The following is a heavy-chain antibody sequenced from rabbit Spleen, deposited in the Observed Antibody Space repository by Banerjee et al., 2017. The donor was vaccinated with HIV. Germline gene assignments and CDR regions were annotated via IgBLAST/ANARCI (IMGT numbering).Heavy chain of an antibody. CDR1: GFTISSYW. CDR3: ARDLAGVIGWNFNL. V-gene: IGHV1S45*01. CDR2: INTYTGRP. J-gene: IGHJ4*01. Sequence: QEQLEESGGRLVQPGGSLTLSCKGSGFTISSYWMNWVRQAPGKGLEWIACINTYTGRPVYASWTKGPFTISKTASTTVTLRMTRLTAADTATYFCARDLAGVIGWNFNLWGQGTLVTVS. D-gene: IGHD4-1*01.